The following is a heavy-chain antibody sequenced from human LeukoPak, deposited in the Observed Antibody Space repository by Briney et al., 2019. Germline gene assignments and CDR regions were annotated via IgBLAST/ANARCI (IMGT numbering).Heavy chain of an antibody. CDR2: IDPSDSET. CDR3: ARQTAMGRSGDY. J-gene: IGHJ4*02. D-gene: IGHD5-18*01. CDR1: GYSFTSYW. Sequence: GESLKISCRASGYSFTSYWIGWVRQMPGKGLEWMGIIDPSDSETRYTPSFQGQVTISVDKSLTTADLQWNSLKASDAAMYYCARQTAMGRSGDYWGQGTLVTVSS. V-gene: IGHV5-51*01.